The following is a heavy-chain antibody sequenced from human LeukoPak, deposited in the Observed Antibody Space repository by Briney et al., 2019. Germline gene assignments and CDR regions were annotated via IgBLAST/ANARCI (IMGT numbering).Heavy chain of an antibody. J-gene: IGHJ4*02. D-gene: IGHD6-6*01. CDR2: IHYRGST. CDR1: VGSISSSSYY. Sequence: SETLSLTCTVSVGSISSSSYYWVGIRQPPGKGLDWMVSIHYRGSTYYNPSLKSRVTISGDASKNQFSLKQLSVTPAHTRVYYCASDKIGSSAEGFDYWGQGTLVTVSS. V-gene: IGHV4-39*07. CDR3: ASDKIGSSAEGFDY.